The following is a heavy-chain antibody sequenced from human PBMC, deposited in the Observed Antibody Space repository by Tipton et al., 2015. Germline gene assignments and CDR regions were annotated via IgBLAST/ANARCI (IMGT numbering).Heavy chain of an antibody. J-gene: IGHJ4*02. Sequence: TLSLTCTVSGGSVSSGSYYWSWIRQPPGKELEWIGYIQYSGSTNYNPSLKSRVTISVDTSKTQFSLKMSSVTASDTAVYYCARARVRHGGLFDSWGQGILVTVSS. D-gene: IGHD4-23*01. CDR2: IQYSGST. CDR3: ARARVRHGGLFDS. V-gene: IGHV4-61*01. CDR1: GGSVSSGSYY.